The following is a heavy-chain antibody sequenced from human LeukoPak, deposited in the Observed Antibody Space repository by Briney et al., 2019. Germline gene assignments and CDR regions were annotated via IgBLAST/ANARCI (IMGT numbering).Heavy chain of an antibody. CDR1: GYTFTGYY. CDR2: INPNSGGT. D-gene: IGHD3-10*01. V-gene: IGHV1-2*02. J-gene: IGHJ3*02. CDR3: ARDREGVDAFDI. Sequence: ASLKVSCKASGYTFTGYYMHWVRQAPGQGLEWMGWINPNSGGTNYAQKFQGRVTMTRDTSISTAYMELSRLRSDDTAAYYCARDREGVDAFDIWGQGTMVTVSS.